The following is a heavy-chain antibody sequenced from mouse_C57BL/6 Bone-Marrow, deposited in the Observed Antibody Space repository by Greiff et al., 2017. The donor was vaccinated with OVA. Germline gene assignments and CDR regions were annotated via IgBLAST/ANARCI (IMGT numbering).Heavy chain of an antibody. J-gene: IGHJ4*01. Sequence: EVQVVESGGGLVQPGGSLKLSCAASGFTFSDFYMYWIRQTPEKRLEWVAYISNGGGSTYYPDTVKGRFTISRDNAKNTLYLQMNRLKSEDTAMYYCARLDAMDYWGQGTSVTVSS. CDR3: ARLDAMDY. V-gene: IGHV5-12*01. CDR1: GFTFSDFY. CDR2: ISNGGGST.